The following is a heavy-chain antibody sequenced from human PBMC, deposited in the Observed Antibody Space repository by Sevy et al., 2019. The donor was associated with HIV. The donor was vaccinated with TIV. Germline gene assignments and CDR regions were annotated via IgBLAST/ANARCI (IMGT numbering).Heavy chain of an antibody. D-gene: IGHD2-15*01. CDR2: MNPNSGNT. CDR3: ARGGFPSGDTDY. CDR1: GYTFTSYD. J-gene: IGHJ4*02. Sequence: ASVKVSCKASGYTFTSYDINWVRQETGEGLEWMGGMNPNSGNTGYAQKFQRRVTMTRNTSISTAYMELSSLRSEDTDVYFCARGGFPSGDTDYWGQGTLVTVSS. V-gene: IGHV1-8*01.